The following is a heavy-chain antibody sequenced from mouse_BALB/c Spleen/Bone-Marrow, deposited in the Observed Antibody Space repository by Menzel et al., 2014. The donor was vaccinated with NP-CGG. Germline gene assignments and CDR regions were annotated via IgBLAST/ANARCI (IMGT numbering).Heavy chain of an antibody. Sequence: VQLVESGPELVSPGVSVKISCKAFGYTFTDYAIHWVKQSHSKSLEWIGIISSYSANTNYNQKFKGKATMTVDKSSSTAYMELARLTFEDSAIYFCARDISGYVRAMDYWGQGTSVTVSS. J-gene: IGHJ4*01. D-gene: IGHD3-2*01. CDR2: ISSYSANT. CDR1: GYTFTDYA. V-gene: IGHV1-67*01. CDR3: ARDISGYVRAMDY.